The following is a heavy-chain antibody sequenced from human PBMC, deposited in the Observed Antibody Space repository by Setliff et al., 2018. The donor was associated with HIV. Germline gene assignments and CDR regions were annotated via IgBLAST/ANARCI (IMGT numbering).Heavy chain of an antibody. CDR2: IFHSGDT. CDR1: GVSVGSGDYY. Sequence: SSETLSLTCSVSGVSVGSGDYYWHWIRQHPEKALEWIGYIFHSGDTYYNPSLKGRISMSVDTSKNQFSPELTSLTAADTAVYYCATRPRIAARPFDYWGQGMLVTVSS. J-gene: IGHJ4*02. V-gene: IGHV4-31*03. CDR3: ATRPRIAARPFDY. D-gene: IGHD6-6*01.